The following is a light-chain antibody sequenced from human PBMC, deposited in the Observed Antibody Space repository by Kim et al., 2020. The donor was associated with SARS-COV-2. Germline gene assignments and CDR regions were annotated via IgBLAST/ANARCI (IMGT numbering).Light chain of an antibody. CDR1: QSVLYSSNNKNY. CDR2: WAS. J-gene: IGKJ4*01. V-gene: IGKV4-1*01. Sequence: DIVVTQSPDSLALSLGERATINCRSSQSVLYSSNNKNYISWYQQKPGQPPKLLIYWASTRKSGVPDRFSGSESGTDFTLTINDLQAEDVAVYYCQQYYGTPLTFGGGTKVDIK. CDR3: QQYYGTPLT.